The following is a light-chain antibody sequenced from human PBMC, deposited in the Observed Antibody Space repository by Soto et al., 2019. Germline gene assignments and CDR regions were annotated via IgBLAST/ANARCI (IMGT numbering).Light chain of an antibody. CDR2: EVS. CDR3: SSYTSSSTHV. V-gene: IGLV2-18*02. CDR1: SSDVGSYNR. J-gene: IGLJ1*01. Sequence: QSALTQPPSVSGSPGQSVTISCTGTSSDVGSYNRVSWYQQPPGTAPKLMIYEVSNRPSGVPDRFSGSKSGNTASLTISGLQAEDEAYYYCSSYTSSSTHVFGTGTKLTVL.